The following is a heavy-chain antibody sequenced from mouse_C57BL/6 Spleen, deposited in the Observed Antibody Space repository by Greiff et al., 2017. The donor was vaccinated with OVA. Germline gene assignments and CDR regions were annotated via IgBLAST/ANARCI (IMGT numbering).Heavy chain of an antibody. V-gene: IGHV1-26*01. CDR3: ARRGITTVVPFDY. CDR2: INPNNGGT. Sequence: EVQLQQSGPELVKPGASVKISCKASGYTFTDYYMNWVKQSHGKSLEWIGDINPNNGGTSYNQKFKGKATLTVDKSSSTAYMELRSLTSEDSAVYYCARRGITTVVPFDYWGQGTTLTVSS. J-gene: IGHJ2*01. CDR1: GYTFTDYY. D-gene: IGHD1-1*01.